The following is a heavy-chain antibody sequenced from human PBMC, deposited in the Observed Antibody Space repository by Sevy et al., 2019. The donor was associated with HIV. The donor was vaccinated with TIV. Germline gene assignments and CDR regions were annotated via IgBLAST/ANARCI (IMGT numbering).Heavy chain of an antibody. CDR2: INTNTGNP. V-gene: IGHV7-4-1*02. CDR3: ARGECSSSSCYYYYGMDV. Sequence: ASVKVSCKASGYTFTSYVMNWVRQAPGQGLEWMGWINTNTGNPTYAQGFTGRCVFSLDTSVSTAYLQISSLKAEDTAVYYCARGECSSSSCYYYYGMDVWGQGATVTVSS. D-gene: IGHD2-2*01. CDR1: GYTFTSYV. J-gene: IGHJ6*02.